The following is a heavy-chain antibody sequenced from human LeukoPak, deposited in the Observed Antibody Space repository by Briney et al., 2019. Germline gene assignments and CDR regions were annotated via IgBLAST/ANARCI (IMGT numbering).Heavy chain of an antibody. J-gene: IGHJ2*01. CDR3: ARGRTGYWYFDL. Sequence: SETLSLTCAVYGGSFSGYYWSWIRQPPGKGLEWIGEINHSGSTNYNPSLKSRVTISVDTSKNQFSLKLGSVTAADTAVYYCARGRTGYWYFDLWGRGTLVTVSS. V-gene: IGHV4-34*01. CDR1: GGSFSGYY. D-gene: IGHD7-27*01. CDR2: INHSGST.